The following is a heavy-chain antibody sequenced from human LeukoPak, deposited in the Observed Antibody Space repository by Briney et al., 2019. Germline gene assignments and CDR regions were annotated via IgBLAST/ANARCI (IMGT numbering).Heavy chain of an antibody. CDR1: GYTFTSYY. CDR3: ARASIAAAGISAGHRGRGSWGNWFDP. D-gene: IGHD6-13*01. CDR2: INPSGGST. J-gene: IGHJ5*02. V-gene: IGHV1-46*01. Sequence: ASVKVSCKASGYTFTSYYMHWVRQAPGQGLEWMGIINPSGGSTSYAQKFQGRVTMTRDTSTSTVYMELSSLRSEDTAVYYCARASIAAAGISAGHRGRGSWGNWFDPWGQGTLVTVSS.